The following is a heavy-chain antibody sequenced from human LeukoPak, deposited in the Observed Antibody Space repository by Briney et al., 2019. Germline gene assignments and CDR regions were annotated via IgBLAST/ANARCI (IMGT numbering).Heavy chain of an antibody. D-gene: IGHD3-3*01. Sequence: AASVKVSCKASGYTFTSYGISWVRPAPGQGLEWMGWISAYNGNTNYAQKLQGRVTMTTDTSTSTAYMELRSLRSDDTAVYYCARDDSDFWSGYRIDYWGQGTLVTVSS. CDR2: ISAYNGNT. CDR1: GYTFTSYG. J-gene: IGHJ4*02. V-gene: IGHV1-18*01. CDR3: ARDDSDFWSGYRIDY.